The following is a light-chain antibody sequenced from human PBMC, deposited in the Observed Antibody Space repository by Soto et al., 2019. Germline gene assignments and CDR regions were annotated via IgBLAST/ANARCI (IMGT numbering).Light chain of an antibody. CDR2: EVS. V-gene: IGLV2-14*01. Sequence: QSALTQPASVSGSPGQSITISCTGTSSDIGAYTSVSWYQHHPGKAPKLMIYEVSNRPSGVSHRFSGSKSGNTASLTISGLQTEDEADYYCSSFSSITREVFGGGTKLTVL. J-gene: IGLJ2*01. CDR3: SSFSSITREV. CDR1: SSDIGAYTS.